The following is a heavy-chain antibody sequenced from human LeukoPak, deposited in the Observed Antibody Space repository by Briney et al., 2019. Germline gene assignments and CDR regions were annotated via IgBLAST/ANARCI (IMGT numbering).Heavy chain of an antibody. J-gene: IGHJ5*02. CDR2: IYHSGST. CDR1: GGSISSYY. V-gene: IGHV4-59*01. Sequence: SETLSLTCTVSGGSISSYYWSWIRQPPGKGLEWIGSIYHSGSTYYNPSLKSRVTISVDTSKNQFSLKLSSVTAADTAVYYCARATQDYYGPYRWFDPWGQGTLVTVSS. CDR3: ARATQDYYGPYRWFDP. D-gene: IGHD3-10*01.